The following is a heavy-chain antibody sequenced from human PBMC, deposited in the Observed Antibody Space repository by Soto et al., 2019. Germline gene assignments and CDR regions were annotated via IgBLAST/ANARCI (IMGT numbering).Heavy chain of an antibody. V-gene: IGHV3-33*06. CDR1: GFTFSSYG. D-gene: IGHD3-22*01. J-gene: IGHJ6*02. CDR3: AKDGDPELYYYDSSGSMDV. Sequence: GGSLRLSCAASGFTFSSYGMHWVRQAPGKGLEWVAVIWYNGSNKYYADSVKGRFTISRDNSKNTLYLQMNSLRAEDTAVYYCAKDGDPELYYYDSSGSMDVWGRGTTVTVSS. CDR2: IWYNGSNK.